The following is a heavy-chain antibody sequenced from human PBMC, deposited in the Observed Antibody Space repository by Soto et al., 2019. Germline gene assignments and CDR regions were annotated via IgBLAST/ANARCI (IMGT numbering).Heavy chain of an antibody. CDR3: ARFFSPGGGYDAFDI. V-gene: IGHV5-51*01. D-gene: IGHD2-15*01. CDR1: GYSFTSYW. Sequence: GESLKISCKGSGYSFTSYWIGWVRQMPGKGLECMGIIYPGDSDTRYSPSFQGQVTISADKSISTAYLQWSSLKASDTAMYYCARFFSPGGGYDAFDICGQVTMVTVSS. J-gene: IGHJ3*02. CDR2: IYPGDSDT.